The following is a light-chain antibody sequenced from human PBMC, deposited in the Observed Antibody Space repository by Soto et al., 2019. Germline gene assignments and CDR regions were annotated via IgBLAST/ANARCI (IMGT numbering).Light chain of an antibody. Sequence: EIVFTQSTATLSLSPGERATLSCTASQSVTSSNLAWYQQRPGQAPRLLIYGASSRATGIPDRFSGSGSGTDFTLTINRLEPEDFAVYYCQQYGSSPRTFGQGTKVDIK. V-gene: IGKV3-20*01. CDR1: QSVTSSN. CDR3: QQYGSSPRT. CDR2: GAS. J-gene: IGKJ1*01.